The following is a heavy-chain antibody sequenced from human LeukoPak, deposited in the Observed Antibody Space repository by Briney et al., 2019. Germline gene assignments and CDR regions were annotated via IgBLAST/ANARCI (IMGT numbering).Heavy chain of an antibody. J-gene: IGHJ2*01. CDR1: GYTFTSYG. D-gene: IGHD3-16*01. CDR3: ARETRRRLPYWYFDL. CDR2: NSAYNGNT. V-gene: IGHV1-18*01. Sequence: ASVKVSCKASGYTFTSYGISWVQQAPGQGLEWMGWNSAYNGNTNYAQKLQGRVTMTTDTSTSTAYMELRSLRSDDTAVYYCARETRRRLPYWYFDLWGRGTLVTVSS.